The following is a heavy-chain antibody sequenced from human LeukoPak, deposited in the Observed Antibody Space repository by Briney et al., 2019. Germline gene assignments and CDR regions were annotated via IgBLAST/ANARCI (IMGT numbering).Heavy chain of an antibody. J-gene: IGHJ4*02. CDR1: GFTFSDYY. V-gene: IGHV4-59*04. CDR3: ATGDANNLSFGF. CDR2: FYFSGST. Sequence: TGGSLRLSCAASGFTFSDYYMSWIRQSPGKGLEWIGNFYFSGSTSYNLSLKSRVTISVDTSKNQFSLRLASVTAADTAVYYCATGDANNLSFGFWGQGTLVTVSS.